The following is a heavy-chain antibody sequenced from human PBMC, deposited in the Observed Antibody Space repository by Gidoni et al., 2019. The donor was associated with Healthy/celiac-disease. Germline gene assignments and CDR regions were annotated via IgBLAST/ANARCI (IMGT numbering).Heavy chain of an antibody. Sequence: QVQLVQSVAEVKKPGASVKVSCKGSGYTFTRYYMHLVRQASGQGLEWMVIINPSGGSTSYAQKFQGRVTMTRDTSTSTVYMELSSLRSEDTAVYYCATGGSHDAFDIWGQGTMVTVSS. V-gene: IGHV1-46*01. J-gene: IGHJ3*02. CDR2: INPSGGST. D-gene: IGHD2-15*01. CDR3: ATGGSHDAFDI. CDR1: GYTFTRYY.